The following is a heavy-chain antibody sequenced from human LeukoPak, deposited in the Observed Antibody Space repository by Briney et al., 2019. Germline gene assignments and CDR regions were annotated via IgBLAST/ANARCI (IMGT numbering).Heavy chain of an antibody. CDR2: ISSSSSYI. CDR3: ARDPLYSSSFGDYFDY. Sequence: PGGSLRLSCAASGFTFSSYSMSWVRQAPGKGLEWVSSISSSSSYIYYADSVKGRFTISRDNAKNSLYLQMNSLRAEDTAVYYCARDPLYSSSFGDYFDYWGQGTLVTVSS. V-gene: IGHV3-21*01. J-gene: IGHJ4*02. CDR1: GFTFSSYS. D-gene: IGHD6-6*01.